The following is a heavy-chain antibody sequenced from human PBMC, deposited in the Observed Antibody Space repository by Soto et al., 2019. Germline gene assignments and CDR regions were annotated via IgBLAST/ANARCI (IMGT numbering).Heavy chain of an antibody. CDR2: INAGNGNT. Sequence: GXPVKVACKASGYPLTSYAMDWVRQAPGQRLEWMGWINAGNGNTKYSQKFQGRVTITRDTSASTAYMELSSLRSEDTAVYYCARAQLRFLEWLSQPYYYGMDVWGQGTTVTVPS. CDR3: ARAQLRFLEWLSQPYYYGMDV. CDR1: GYPLTSYA. D-gene: IGHD3-3*01. J-gene: IGHJ6*02. V-gene: IGHV1-3*01.